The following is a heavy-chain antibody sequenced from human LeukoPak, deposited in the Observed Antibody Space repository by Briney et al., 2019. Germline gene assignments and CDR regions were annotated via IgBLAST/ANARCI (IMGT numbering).Heavy chain of an antibody. V-gene: IGHV3-21*01. CDR2: ISSSSSYI. CDR3: ARVFGVVQQGDGMDV. CDR1: GFTFSNYS. J-gene: IGHJ6*02. D-gene: IGHD3-3*01. Sequence: PGGSLRLSCAASGFTFSNYSMNWVRQAPGKGLEWVSSISSSSSYIYYADSVKGRFTISRDNAKNSLYLQMNSLRAEDTAVYYCARVFGVVQQGDGMDVWGQGTTVTVSS.